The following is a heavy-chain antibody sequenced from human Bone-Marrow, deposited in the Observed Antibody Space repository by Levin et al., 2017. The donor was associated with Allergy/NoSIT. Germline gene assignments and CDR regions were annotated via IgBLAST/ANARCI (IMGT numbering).Heavy chain of an antibody. V-gene: IGHV5-51*01. CDR1: GYSFTTYW. J-gene: IGHJ6*02. Sequence: GASVKVSCKSSGYSFTTYWIGWVRQMPGKGLEWMGIIYPSDSETRYSPSFQGQVTISADHSISTAYLQWSNLKASDSAIYYCVRLGTASHYYAMDVWGQGTTVTVSS. CDR2: IYPSDSET. D-gene: IGHD2-21*02. CDR3: VRLGTASHYYAMDV.